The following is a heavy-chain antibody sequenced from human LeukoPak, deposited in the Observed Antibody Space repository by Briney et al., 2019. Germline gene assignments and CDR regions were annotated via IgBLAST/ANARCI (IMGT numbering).Heavy chain of an antibody. D-gene: IGHD6-19*01. J-gene: IGHJ5*02. CDR3: ARDYSSGWPGGFDP. CDR1: GGSMSSYY. CDR2: IYYSGST. Sequence: SETLSLTCTVSGGSMSSYYWSWIRQPPGKGLDWIGHIYYSGSTNYNPSLKSRVTISIDTSKNQLSLKLSSVTAADTAMYYCARDYSSGWPGGFDPWGQGTLVTVSS. V-gene: IGHV4-59*01.